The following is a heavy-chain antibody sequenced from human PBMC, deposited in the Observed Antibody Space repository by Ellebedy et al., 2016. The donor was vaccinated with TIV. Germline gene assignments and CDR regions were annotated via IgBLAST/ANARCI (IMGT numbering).Heavy chain of an antibody. CDR3: ARAAAAGFFWYFDL. CDR1: GYSFINYA. J-gene: IGHJ2*01. CDR2: INTNTGNP. D-gene: IGHD6-13*01. Sequence: AASVKVSCKASGYSFINYAMNWVRQAPGQGLEWVGWINTNTGNPTYAQGFTGRFVFSLDTSVSPAYLHISSLKAEDTAVYYCARAAAAGFFWYFDLWGRGTLVTVSS. V-gene: IGHV7-4-1*02.